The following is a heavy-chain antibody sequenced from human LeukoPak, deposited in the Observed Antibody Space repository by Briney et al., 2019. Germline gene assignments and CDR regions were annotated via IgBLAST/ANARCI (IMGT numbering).Heavy chain of an antibody. D-gene: IGHD2-2*01. J-gene: IGHJ4*02. Sequence: PGGSLRLSCTVSGFTFSSLEMNWVRQAPGKGLEWLAYISTDSGETIYYADSVEGRFTISRDNAKNSPYLQMNSLRVEDTATYYCATLTGGRCSRTSCPYDYWGQGTLVTVSS. V-gene: IGHV3-48*03. CDR2: ISTDSGETI. CDR1: GFTFSSLE. CDR3: ATLTGGRCSRTSCPYDY.